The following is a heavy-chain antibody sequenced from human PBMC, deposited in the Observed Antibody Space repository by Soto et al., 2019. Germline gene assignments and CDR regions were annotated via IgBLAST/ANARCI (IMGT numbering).Heavy chain of an antibody. J-gene: IGHJ4*02. CDR3: ARHLITMVRGVDY. CDR2: ISSSSSYI. V-gene: IGHV3-21*01. D-gene: IGHD3-10*01. Sequence: EVQLVESGGGLVKPGGSLRLSCAASGFTFSSYSMNWVRQAPGKGLEWVSSISSSSSYIYYADSVKGRFTISRDNAKNSLYLQMNSLRAEDTAVYYCARHLITMVRGVDYWGQGTLVTVSS. CDR1: GFTFSSYS.